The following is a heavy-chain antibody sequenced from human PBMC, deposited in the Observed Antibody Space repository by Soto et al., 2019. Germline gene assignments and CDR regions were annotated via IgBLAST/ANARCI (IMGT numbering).Heavy chain of an antibody. Sequence: VQLVESGGGVVQPGRSLRLSCAASGFTFSDYAMHWVRQAPGKGLEWVAVVSHDGRNTHYADSVKGRFTISRDSSKNTVSLERTGLAAEDTAVYYCAKGGRQWLVTSDFNYWGQGALVTVSS. CDR3: AKGGRQWLVTSDFNY. CDR1: GFTFSDYA. CDR2: VSHDGRNT. D-gene: IGHD6-19*01. J-gene: IGHJ4*02. V-gene: IGHV3-30*18.